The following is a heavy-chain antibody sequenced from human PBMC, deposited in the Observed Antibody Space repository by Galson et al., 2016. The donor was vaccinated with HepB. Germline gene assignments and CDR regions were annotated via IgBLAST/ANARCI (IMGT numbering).Heavy chain of an antibody. J-gene: IGHJ4*02. CDR2: ITAYNGNT. Sequence: SVKVSCKASGYTFTIYGITWVRQAPGQGLEWMGWITAYNGNTNYSQKLQGRVTMTTDPSTSTAYMELRSLSSDDTAVYYCARRGGIFGVVPPDYWGQGTLVTVSS. CDR3: ARRGGIFGVVPPDY. V-gene: IGHV1-18*01. CDR1: GYTFTIYG. D-gene: IGHD3-3*01.